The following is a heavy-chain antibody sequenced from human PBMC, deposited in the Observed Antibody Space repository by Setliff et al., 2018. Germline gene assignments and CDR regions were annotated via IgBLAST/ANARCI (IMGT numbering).Heavy chain of an antibody. D-gene: IGHD6-19*01. CDR2: ICYTGTST. CDR1: GDSINSGGVC. V-gene: IGHV4-30-4*08. J-gene: IGHJ4*02. Sequence: SETLSLTCSVSGDSINSGGVCWAWIRQPPGRDLEWVGYICYTGTSTYYNPSLASRLSISVDKSMNQFSLRLNSVTAADTAVYYCARGGSNSGWYGFFDFWGQGAQFTVSS. CDR3: ARGGSNSGWYGFFDF.